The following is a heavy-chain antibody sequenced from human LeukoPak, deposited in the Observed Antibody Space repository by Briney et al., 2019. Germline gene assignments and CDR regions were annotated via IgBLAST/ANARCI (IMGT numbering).Heavy chain of an antibody. J-gene: IGHJ3*02. Sequence: ASVKVSCKASGGTFSSYAISWVRQAPGQGLEWMGGIIPIFGTANYAQKFQGRVTITADESTSTAYMELSSLRSEDTAVYYCARAMDTAMVGAFDIWGQGTMVTVSS. CDR1: GGTFSSYA. D-gene: IGHD5-18*01. V-gene: IGHV1-69*01. CDR3: ARAMDTAMVGAFDI. CDR2: IIPIFGTA.